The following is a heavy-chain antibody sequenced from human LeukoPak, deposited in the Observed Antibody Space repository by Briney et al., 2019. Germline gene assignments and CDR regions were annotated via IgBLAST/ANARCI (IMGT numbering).Heavy chain of an antibody. CDR3: ARAITTMVRGVFDY. CDR1: GYTFTSYA. J-gene: IGHJ4*02. D-gene: IGHD3-10*01. Sequence: ASVKVSCTASGYTFTSYAMHWVRQAPGQRLEWMGWINAGNGNTKYSQKFQGRVTITRDTSASTAYMELSSLRSEDTAVYYCARAITTMVRGVFDYWGQGPLVTVSS. CDR2: INAGNGNT. V-gene: IGHV1-3*01.